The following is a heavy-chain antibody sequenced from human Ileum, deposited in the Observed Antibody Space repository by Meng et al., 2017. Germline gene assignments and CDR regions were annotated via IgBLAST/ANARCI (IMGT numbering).Heavy chain of an antibody. CDR1: GGSISSYY. CDR2: IYYSGST. CDR3: ARDYCSSTTCALDY. Sequence: QAQLQESGPGLVKPSETPSLTCTVSGGSISSYYWSWIRQPPGKGLEWIGYIYYSGSTNYNPSLKSRVTISVDTSKNQFSLKLSSVTAADTAVYYCARDYCSSTTCALDYWGQGTLVTVSS. J-gene: IGHJ4*02. D-gene: IGHD2-2*01. V-gene: IGHV4-59*01.